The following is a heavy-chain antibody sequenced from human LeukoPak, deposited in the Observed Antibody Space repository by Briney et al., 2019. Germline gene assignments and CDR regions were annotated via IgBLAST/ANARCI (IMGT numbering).Heavy chain of an antibody. CDR2: ISSSGSTI. J-gene: IGHJ3*02. CDR1: GFTFSDYY. D-gene: IGHD3-22*01. V-gene: IGHV3-11*01. Sequence: GGSLRLSCAASGFTFSDYYMSWIRQAPGKGLEWVSYISSSGSTIYYADSVKGRFTISRDSAKNSLYLQMNSLRAEDTAVYYCARVIVGNPDAFDIWGQGTMVTVSS. CDR3: ARVIVGNPDAFDI.